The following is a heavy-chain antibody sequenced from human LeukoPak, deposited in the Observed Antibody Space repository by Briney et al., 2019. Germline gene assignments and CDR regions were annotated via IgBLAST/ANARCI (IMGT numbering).Heavy chain of an antibody. CDR3: ARVDDRGHYYDSSGPRKLFDY. CDR2: FNPDSGGT. V-gene: IGHV1-2*02. J-gene: IGHJ4*02. Sequence: ASVKVSCKASGYTFTGYYMHWVRQAPGQGLEWMGWFNPDSGGTNYAQKFQGRVTMTRDTSISTAYMELSRLRSGDTAVYYCARVDDRGHYYDSSGPRKLFDYWGQGTLVTVSS. D-gene: IGHD3-22*01. CDR1: GYTFTGYY.